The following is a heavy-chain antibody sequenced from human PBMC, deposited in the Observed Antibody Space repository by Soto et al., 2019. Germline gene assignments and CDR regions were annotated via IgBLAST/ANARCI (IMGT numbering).Heavy chain of an antibody. D-gene: IGHD1-1*01. V-gene: IGHV1-18*01. CDR1: GYTFTTYG. CDR3: STGATLATPEGGC. J-gene: IGHJ4*02. CDR2: ISDYNGNT. Sequence: QVQLVQSGTEVKQPGASVTVSCKASGYTFTTYGINWVRQAPGQGLEWMGWISDYNGNTDYAQNLRGRGAKTTDTPTRTTNMELKSLRCDETAVYYWSTGATLATPEGGCWGQGTLVTVSS.